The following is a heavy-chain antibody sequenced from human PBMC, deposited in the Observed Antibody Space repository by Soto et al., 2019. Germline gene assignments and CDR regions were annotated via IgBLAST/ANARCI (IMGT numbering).Heavy chain of an antibody. CDR2: VGGSGDGT. Sequence: GGSLRLSCAASGFTFSTYTMTWVRQAPGKGLEWVSSVGGSGDGTYYADSVKGRFTISRDNSKNTLYLQMNSLRAEDTAIYYCANAREVTLVRISLPQWGQGTLVTVSS. V-gene: IGHV3-23*01. D-gene: IGHD3-10*01. CDR1: GFTFSTYT. CDR3: ANAREVTLVRISLPQ. J-gene: IGHJ4*02.